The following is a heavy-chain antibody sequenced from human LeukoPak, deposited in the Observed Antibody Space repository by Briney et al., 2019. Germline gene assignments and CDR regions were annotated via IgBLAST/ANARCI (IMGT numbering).Heavy chain of an antibody. CDR1: GGSISYYY. CDR3: ARGGTYNDILSFDP. CDR2: IYYTGST. V-gene: IGHV4-59*01. Sequence: PSETLSLTCTVSGGSISYYYWTWIRQSPGKGLEWIGQIYYTGSTYYNPSLKRRVTISVDTSRNQFSLNPTSVTAADTAVYYCARGGTYNDILSFDPWGQGTLVTVSS. D-gene: IGHD3-9*01. J-gene: IGHJ5*02.